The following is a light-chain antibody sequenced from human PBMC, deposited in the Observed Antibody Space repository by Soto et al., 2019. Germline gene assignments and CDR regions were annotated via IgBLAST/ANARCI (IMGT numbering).Light chain of an antibody. CDR2: GAS. J-gene: IGKJ2*01. Sequence: EIVLTQSPGTLSLSPGERATLSCRASRIVSSTYLAWYQQKPGQAPRLLIYGASSKTTGIPDRFSGSGSGTDFTLSISRLDPEDFAVYYCQYYGSPPGTFGQGTKLEIK. V-gene: IGKV3-20*01. CDR3: QYYGSPPGT. CDR1: RIVSSTY.